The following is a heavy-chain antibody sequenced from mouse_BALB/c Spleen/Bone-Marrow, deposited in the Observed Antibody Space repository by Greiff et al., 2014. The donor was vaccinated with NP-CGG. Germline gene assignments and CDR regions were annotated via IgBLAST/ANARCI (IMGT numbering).Heavy chain of an antibody. CDR1: GYTFTSYW. D-gene: IGHD1-1*01. CDR2: IFPGTGTT. J-gene: IGHJ1*01. Sequence: VQLQQSGAELVRPGASVKLSCKASGYTFTSYWIQWVQQRPGQGLGWIGDIFPGTGTTYYNEKFKGKATMTIDTSSSTAYMQLSSLISEDSAVYFCAEEGSKLRGGFDDWGAGTTVTVSS. CDR3: AEEGSKLRGGFDD. V-gene: IGHV1S132*01.